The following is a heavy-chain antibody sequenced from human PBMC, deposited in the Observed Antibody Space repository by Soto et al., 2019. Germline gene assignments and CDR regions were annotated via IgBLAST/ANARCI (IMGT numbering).Heavy chain of an antibody. CDR3: ARGVGYDSSGYYYFDY. CDR2: IGTAGDP. V-gene: IGHV3-13*05. CDR1: GFTFSSYD. J-gene: IGHJ4*02. Sequence: GGSLRLSCAASGFTFSSYDVHWVRQATGKGLEWVSAIGTAGDPYYPGSVKGRFTISRENAKNSLYLQMNSLRAGDTAVYYCARGVGYDSSGYYYFDYWGQGTLVTVSS. D-gene: IGHD3-22*01.